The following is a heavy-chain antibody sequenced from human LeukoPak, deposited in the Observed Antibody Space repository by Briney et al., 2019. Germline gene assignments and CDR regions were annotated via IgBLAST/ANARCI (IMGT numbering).Heavy chain of an antibody. D-gene: IGHD5-18*01. J-gene: IGHJ4*02. CDR3: ARVRRYSYGYGFDY. Sequence: PSETLSLTCTVSGGSISSYYWSWIRQPPGKGLEWIGYIYYSGSTNYNPSLKSRVTISVDTSKNQFSLKLSSVTAADTAVYYCARVRRYSYGYGFDYWGQGTLVTVSS. V-gene: IGHV4-59*01. CDR1: GGSISSYY. CDR2: IYYSGST.